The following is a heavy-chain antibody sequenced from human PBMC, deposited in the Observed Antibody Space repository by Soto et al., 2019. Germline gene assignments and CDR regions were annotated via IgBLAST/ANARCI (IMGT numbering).Heavy chain of an antibody. D-gene: IGHD2-21*02. Sequence: GGSLRLSCAASGFTFSSYGMHWVRQAPGKGLEWVAVISYDGSNKYYADSVKGRFTISRDNSKNTMYLQMNSLIAEDIAVYYCANYFGCGGDCHYYYYFFLDVWGKGTTVTVSS. V-gene: IGHV3-30*18. CDR3: ANYFGCGGDCHYYYYFFLDV. CDR2: ISYDGSNK. J-gene: IGHJ6*03. CDR1: GFTFSSYG.